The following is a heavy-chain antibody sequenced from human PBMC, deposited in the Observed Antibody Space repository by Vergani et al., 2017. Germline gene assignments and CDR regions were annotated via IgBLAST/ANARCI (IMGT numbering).Heavy chain of an antibody. Sequence: QVQLVQSGAEVKKPGSSVKVSCKASGGTFSSYAISWVRQAPGQGLEWMGGIIPIFGTANYAQKFQGRVTITADESTSTAYMELGSLRSEDTGVYYCAKEGGGYCSGGTCYPEYWGQGTVVIVSS. CDR1: GGTFSSYA. D-gene: IGHD2-15*01. J-gene: IGHJ4*02. CDR2: IIPIFGTA. V-gene: IGHV1-69*12. CDR3: AKEGGGYCSGGTCYPEY.